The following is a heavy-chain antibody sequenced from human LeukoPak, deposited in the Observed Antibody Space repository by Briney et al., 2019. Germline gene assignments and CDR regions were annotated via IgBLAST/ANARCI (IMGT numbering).Heavy chain of an antibody. CDR1: GGSISGYY. CDR3: ARDGTPYYYGSGSHFDY. CDR2: IYSSGST. J-gene: IGHJ4*02. Sequence: SETLSLTCTVSGGSISGYYWSWIRQPAGRGLEWIGRIYSSGSTYYNPSPKSRVTMSVDTSKNQFSLKLTSVTAADTAVYYCARDGTPYYYGSGSHFDYWGQGTLVTVSS. D-gene: IGHD3-10*01. V-gene: IGHV4-4*07.